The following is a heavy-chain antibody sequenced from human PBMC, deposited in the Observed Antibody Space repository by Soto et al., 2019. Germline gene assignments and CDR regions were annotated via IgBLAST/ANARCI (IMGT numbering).Heavy chain of an antibody. D-gene: IGHD2-15*01. CDR1: GYTFTSYA. Sequence: ASVKVSCKASGYTFTSYAMHWVRQAPGQRLEWMGWINDGNGNTKYSQKFQGRVTITRDTSASTAYMELSSLRSEDTAVYYCASPKYCSGGSCRRQDLWNFDYWGQGTLVTVSS. V-gene: IGHV1-3*01. J-gene: IGHJ4*02. CDR2: INDGNGNT. CDR3: ASPKYCSGGSCRRQDLWNFDY.